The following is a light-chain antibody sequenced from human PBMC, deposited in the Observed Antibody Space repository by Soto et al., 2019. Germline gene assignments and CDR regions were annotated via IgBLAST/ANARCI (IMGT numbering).Light chain of an antibody. CDR1: QSINNW. Sequence: DVQMTQSPSSLSASVGDRVTITCRASQSINNWLAWYQQKPGKAPKFLIYVASTLETGVPSRFSGSASGTEFSLTMGGLQPEDVASYYCQQYDNYPRTVGGGTMV. CDR2: VAS. CDR3: QQYDNYPRT. V-gene: IGKV1-5*01. J-gene: IGKJ4*02.